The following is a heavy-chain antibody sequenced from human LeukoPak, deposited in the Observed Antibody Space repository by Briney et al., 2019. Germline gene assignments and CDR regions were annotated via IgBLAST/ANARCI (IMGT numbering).Heavy chain of an antibody. J-gene: IGHJ4*02. CDR3: AKYGNSGWVIDN. Sequence: SETLSLTCTVSGGSVSSGTYYWNWIRQPPGKGLEWIGYIYHSGSTNYNPSLKSRATISVDTSKNQFSLKMTSVTAADTAVYFCAKYGNSGWVIDNWGQGTLVTVSS. CDR1: GGSVSSGTYY. V-gene: IGHV4-61*01. D-gene: IGHD6-19*01. CDR2: IYHSGST.